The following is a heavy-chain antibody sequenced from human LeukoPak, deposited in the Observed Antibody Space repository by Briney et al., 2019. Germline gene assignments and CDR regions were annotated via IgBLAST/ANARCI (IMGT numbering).Heavy chain of an antibody. CDR2: IDPSDSYT. CDR1: GYSFTSYW. Sequence: GESLKISCKGSGYSFTSYWITWVRQMPGKGLEWMGRIDPSDSYTNYSPSFQGHVTISADKSISTAYLQWSSLKASGTAMYYCATVTTIYYYYGMDVWGQGTTVTVSS. CDR3: ATVTTIYYYYGMDV. D-gene: IGHD4-17*01. J-gene: IGHJ6*02. V-gene: IGHV5-10-1*01.